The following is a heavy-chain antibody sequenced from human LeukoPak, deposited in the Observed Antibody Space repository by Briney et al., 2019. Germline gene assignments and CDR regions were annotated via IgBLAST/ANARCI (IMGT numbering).Heavy chain of an antibody. D-gene: IGHD3-16*01. J-gene: IGHJ1*01. V-gene: IGHV5-51*01. Sequence: GDPLQISCKGSGYSFTSYWIGWVRQLPGKGLEWLGIIYPGDSDTTYSPSFQGQVTISADKSISTACLQWSSLKASDTAMYYCARQEDYGVYFQHWGQGTLVSVPS. CDR1: GYSFTSYW. CDR3: ARQEDYGVYFQH. CDR2: IYPGDSDT.